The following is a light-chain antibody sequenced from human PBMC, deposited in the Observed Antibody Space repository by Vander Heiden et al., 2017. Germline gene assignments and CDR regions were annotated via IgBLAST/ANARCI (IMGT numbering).Light chain of an antibody. CDR2: SAS. CDR1: QGINNF. V-gene: IGKV1-9*01. CDR3: QQLKNYLAYS. J-gene: IGKJ2*01. Sequence: IQMTQSPTSLSASVGDRVTITCRASQGINNFLAWYQQKPGNAPRLLIYSASTLHSGVPSRFSGSASGTDFALTISGLQPEDVATYYCQQLKNYLAYSFGQGTKLEIK.